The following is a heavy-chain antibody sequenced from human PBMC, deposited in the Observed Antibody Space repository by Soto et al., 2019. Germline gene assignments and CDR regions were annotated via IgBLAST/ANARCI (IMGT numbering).Heavy chain of an antibody. Sequence: SGPTLVNPTETLTLTCTFSGFSLNSNEMRVTWIRQTPGKALEWLARIDWDGEKFYSSSLRTRLTISKDSSKNQVVLTMTNMDPVDTATYYCARTTHTGTDYWGQGFLVTVSS. J-gene: IGHJ4*02. CDR1: GFSLNSNEMR. D-gene: IGHD1-1*01. CDR3: ARTTHTGTDY. V-gene: IGHV2-70*04. CDR2: IDWDGEK.